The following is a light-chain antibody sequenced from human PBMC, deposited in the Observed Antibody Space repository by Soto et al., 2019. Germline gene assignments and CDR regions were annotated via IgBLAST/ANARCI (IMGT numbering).Light chain of an antibody. CDR2: DVN. CDR1: SSDIGGDTD. V-gene: IGLV2-11*01. J-gene: IGLJ1*01. CDR3: CSYAGRYTYV. Sequence: QSALTQPRSVSGSPGQSVTISCTGTSSDIGGDTDVSWYQQYPGKAPKLMLYDVNKRPSGVPDRFSGSKSGNTASLTISGLQPEDEADYYCCSYAGRYTYVFATGTKLTVL.